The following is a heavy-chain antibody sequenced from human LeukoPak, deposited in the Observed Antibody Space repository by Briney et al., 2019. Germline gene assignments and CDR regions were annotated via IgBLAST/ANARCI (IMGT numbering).Heavy chain of an antibody. CDR2: IYYSGST. V-gene: IGHV4-59*08. J-gene: IGHJ3*02. CDR3: ARAQGRAGAGFDI. D-gene: IGHD3-10*01. Sequence: SETLSLTCTVSGGSISSYYWSWIRQPPGKGLEWIGYIYYSGSTNYNPSLKSRVTISVDTSKNRFPLKLSSVTAADTAVYYCARAQGRAGAGFDIWGQGTMVTVSS. CDR1: GGSISSYY.